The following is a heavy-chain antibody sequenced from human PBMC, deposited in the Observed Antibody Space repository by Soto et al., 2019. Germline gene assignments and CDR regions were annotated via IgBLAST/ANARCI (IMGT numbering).Heavy chain of an antibody. Sequence: GGSLRLSCAASGFTFTNYWMSWVRQAPGKGLEWVLAISGSGGSTYYADSVKGRFTISRDNSKNTLYLQMNSLRAEDTAVYYCAKDRQDEIVVVPAAQNKVSPWGQGTLVTVSS. D-gene: IGHD2-2*01. CDR2: ISGSGGST. V-gene: IGHV3-23*01. J-gene: IGHJ5*02. CDR3: AKDRQDEIVVVPAAQNKVSP. CDR1: GFTFTNYW.